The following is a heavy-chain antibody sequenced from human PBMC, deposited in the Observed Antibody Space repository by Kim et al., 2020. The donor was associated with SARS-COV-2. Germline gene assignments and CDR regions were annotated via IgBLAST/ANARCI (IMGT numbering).Heavy chain of an antibody. Sequence: GGSLRLSCAASGFIVSNNYMNWFRQAPGKGLEWVAVISSGSGDTFYADSVKGRFTISRDISKNTLFLQMNSLRAGDTAMYYCAGVVGFAVLADYWGRGPLVPVSS. CDR3: AGVVGFAVLADY. CDR1: GFIVSNNY. V-gene: IGHV3-53*01. CDR2: ISSGSGDT. D-gene: IGHD1-26*01. J-gene: IGHJ4*02.